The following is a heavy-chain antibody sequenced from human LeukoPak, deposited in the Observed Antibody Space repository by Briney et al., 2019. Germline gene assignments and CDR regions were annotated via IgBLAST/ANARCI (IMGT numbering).Heavy chain of an antibody. J-gene: IGHJ4*02. CDR2: INHSGST. D-gene: IGHD6-6*01. Sequence: KPSETLSLTCAVYGGSFSGYYWSWIRQPPGKGLEWIGEINHSGSTNYNPSLKSRVTISVDTSKNQFSLKLSSVTAADTAVYYCARDKSSSSFDYWGQGTLVTVSS. V-gene: IGHV4-34*01. CDR1: GGSFSGYY. CDR3: ARDKSSSSFDY.